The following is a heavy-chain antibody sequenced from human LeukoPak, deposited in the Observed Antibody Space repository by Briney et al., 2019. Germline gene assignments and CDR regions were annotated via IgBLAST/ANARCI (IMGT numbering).Heavy chain of an antibody. CDR3: ARVDFWSGYRNFDY. V-gene: IGHV4-59*08. Sequence: SETLSLTCSVSRGSIRSYYWGWIRQPPGKGLEWIGYIYYSGSTNYNPSLKSRVTISVDTSKNQFSLKLSSVTAADTAVYYCARVDFWSGYRNFDYWGQGTLVTVSS. CDR2: IYYSGST. CDR1: RGSIRSYY. D-gene: IGHD3-3*01. J-gene: IGHJ4*02.